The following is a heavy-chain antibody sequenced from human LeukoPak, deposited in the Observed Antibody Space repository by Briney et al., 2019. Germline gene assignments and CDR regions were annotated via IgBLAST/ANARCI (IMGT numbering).Heavy chain of an antibody. CDR1: GGSISSYY. D-gene: IGHD3-3*01. J-gene: IGHJ3*02. Sequence: SETLSLTCTVSGGSISSYYWSWIRQPPGKGLEWIGYIYYSGSTNYNPSLKSRVTISVDTSKNQFSLKLSSVTAADTAVYYCARPDRPSKRYGLGDTFDIWGQGTMVTVSS. CDR2: IYYSGST. CDR3: ARPDRPSKRYGLGDTFDI. V-gene: IGHV4-59*01.